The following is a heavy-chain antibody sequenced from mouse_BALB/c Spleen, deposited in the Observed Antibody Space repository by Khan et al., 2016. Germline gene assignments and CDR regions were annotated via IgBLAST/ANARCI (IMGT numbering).Heavy chain of an antibody. Sequence: EVKLHESGPSLVKPSQTLSLTCSVTGDSITSGYWNWIRKFTGNKLEYMGYISYSGSNYYTPLLESRISTTRDTSNNQYYLQFNSVTTEDTAPYYFAPYDDYYFDYWGQGTTLTVSS. J-gene: IGHJ2*01. V-gene: IGHV3-8*02. D-gene: IGHD2-4*01. CDR2: ISYSGSN. CDR3: APYDDYYFDY. CDR1: GDSITSGY.